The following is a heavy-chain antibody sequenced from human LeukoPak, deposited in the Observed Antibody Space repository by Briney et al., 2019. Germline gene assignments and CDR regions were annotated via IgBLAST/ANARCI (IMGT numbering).Heavy chain of an antibody. CDR2: ISYDGSNK. D-gene: IGHD2-21*02. CDR1: GFTFSSYA. V-gene: IGHV3-30-3*01. J-gene: IGHJ5*02. Sequence: GGSLRLSCAASGFTFSSYAMHWVRQAPGKGLEWVAVISYDGSNKYYADSVKGRFTIPRDNSKNTLYLQMNSLRAEDTAVYYCARDPRAYCGGDCYPDNWFDPWGQGALVTVSS. CDR3: ARDPRAYCGGDCYPDNWFDP.